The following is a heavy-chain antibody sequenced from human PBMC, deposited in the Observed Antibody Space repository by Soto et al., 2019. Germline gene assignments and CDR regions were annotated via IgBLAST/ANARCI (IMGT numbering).Heavy chain of an antibody. CDR2: ISSSSSYI. J-gene: IGHJ4*02. CDR1: GLTFSSYS. Sequence: GGSLRLSCAASGLTFSSYSMNWVRQAPGKGLEWVSSISSSSSYIYYADSVKGRFTISRDNAKNSLYLQMNSLRAEDTAVYYCARDPSGYCSGGSCYGGYWGQGTLVTVSS. V-gene: IGHV3-21*01. D-gene: IGHD2-15*01. CDR3: ARDPSGYCSGGSCYGGY.